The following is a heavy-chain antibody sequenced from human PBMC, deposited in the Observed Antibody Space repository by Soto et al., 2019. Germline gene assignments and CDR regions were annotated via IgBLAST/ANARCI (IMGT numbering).Heavy chain of an antibody. D-gene: IGHD3-16*01. V-gene: IGHV3-23*01. Sequence: GGSLRLSCAASGFTFSDYYMSWIRQAPGKGLEWVSAISGSGSTIYYADSVKGRFTISRDNSKNTLYLQMNSLRAEDTAVYYCAKESAKLITFGGVIDYWGQGTLVTVSS. J-gene: IGHJ4*02. CDR3: AKESAKLITFGGVIDY. CDR2: ISGSGSTI. CDR1: GFTFSDYY.